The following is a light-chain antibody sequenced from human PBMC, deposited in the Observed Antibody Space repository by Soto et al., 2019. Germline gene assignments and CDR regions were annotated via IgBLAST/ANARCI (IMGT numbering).Light chain of an antibody. CDR1: STDFVSYNR. V-gene: IGLV2-18*01. Sequence: QSALTQPPSVSGSPGQSVTISCTGTSTDFVSYNRVSWYQQPPGTAPKLMIYEVSKRPSGVPDRFSGSKSGNTASLTISRLQAAGEADYYCSLYTSENAYVFGTGTKVTVL. J-gene: IGLJ1*01. CDR3: SLYTSENAYV. CDR2: EVS.